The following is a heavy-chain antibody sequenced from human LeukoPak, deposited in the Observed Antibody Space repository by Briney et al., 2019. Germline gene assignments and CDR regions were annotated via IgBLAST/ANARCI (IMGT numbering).Heavy chain of an antibody. CDR1: GFTFSDYY. D-gene: IGHD3-9*01. CDR3: ARDREGYYDILTGYYSSDAFDI. J-gene: IGHJ3*02. V-gene: IGHV3-11*05. CDR2: ISSSSSYT. Sequence: KPGGSLRLSCAASGFTFSDYYMSWIRQAPGKGLEWVSYISSSSSYTNYADSVKGRSTISRDNAKNSLYLQMNSLRAEDTAVYYCARDREGYYDILTGYYSSDAFDIWGQGTMVTVSS.